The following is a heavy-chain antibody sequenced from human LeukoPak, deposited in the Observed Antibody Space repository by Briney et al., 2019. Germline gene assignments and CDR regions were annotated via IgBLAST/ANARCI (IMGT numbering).Heavy chain of an antibody. CDR1: GFTFSNAW. J-gene: IGHJ4*02. Sequence: NPGGSLRLSCAASGFTFSNAWMSWVRQAPGKGLEWVGRIKSKTDGGTTDYAAPVKGRFTISRDDSKNTLYLQMNSLKTEDTAVYYCTTDSFGELPYYFDYWGQGTLVTVSS. CDR2: IKSKTDGGTT. D-gene: IGHD3-16*02. V-gene: IGHV3-15*01. CDR3: TTDSFGELPYYFDY.